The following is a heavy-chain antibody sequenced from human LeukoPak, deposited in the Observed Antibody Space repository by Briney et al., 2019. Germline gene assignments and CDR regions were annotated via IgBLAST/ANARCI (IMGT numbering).Heavy chain of an antibody. V-gene: IGHV3-30-3*01. J-gene: IGHJ4*02. Sequence: GGSLRLSCAASGFTFSSYAMHWVRQAPGKGLEWVAVISYDGSNKYYADSVKGRFTISRDNSKNTLYLQMNSLRAEDTAVYYCARDSSGWYGCLDYWGQGTLVTVSS. D-gene: IGHD6-19*01. CDR1: GFTFSSYA. CDR2: ISYDGSNK. CDR3: ARDSSGWYGCLDY.